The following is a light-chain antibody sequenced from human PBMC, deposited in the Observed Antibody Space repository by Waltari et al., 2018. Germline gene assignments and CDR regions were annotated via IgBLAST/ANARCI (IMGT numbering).Light chain of an antibody. CDR2: DVT. CDR1: SNDVGAYNY. J-gene: IGLJ2*01. CDR3: SSYTTTTTVI. V-gene: IGLV2-14*03. Sequence: QSALTQPASVSGSPGQSITISCTGTSNDVGAYNYVYWYQQHPGKPPKLILYDVTARPSGVSDRLTGSKSGDTASLTISGLQAEDEADYYCSSYTTTTTVIFGGGTKLTVL.